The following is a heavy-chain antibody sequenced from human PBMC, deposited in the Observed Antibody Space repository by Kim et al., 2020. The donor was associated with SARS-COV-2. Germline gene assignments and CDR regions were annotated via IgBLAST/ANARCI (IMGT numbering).Heavy chain of an antibody. Sequence: SLKSRVTISVDTSKNQFSLKLSSVTAADTAVYYCGRGRITIFGVVTEFDYWGQGTLVTVSS. CDR3: GRGRITIFGVVTEFDY. J-gene: IGHJ4*02. V-gene: IGHV4-31*02. D-gene: IGHD3-3*01.